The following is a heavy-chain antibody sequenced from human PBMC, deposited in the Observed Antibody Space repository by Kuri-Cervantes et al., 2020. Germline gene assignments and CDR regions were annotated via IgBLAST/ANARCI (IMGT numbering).Heavy chain of an antibody. V-gene: IGHV1-2*02. D-gene: IGHD3-16*01. J-gene: IGHJ3*02. CDR2: INPSGAT. Sequence: ASVKVSCKASGYTFTDYYIHWVRQAPGQGLEWLGWINPSGATHYPQNFRDRVSMTRDTSITPAYMELTSLRSDDTAVYYCARALYYDREGDDIWGQGTMVTVSS. CDR1: GYTFTDYY. CDR3: ARALYYDREGDDI.